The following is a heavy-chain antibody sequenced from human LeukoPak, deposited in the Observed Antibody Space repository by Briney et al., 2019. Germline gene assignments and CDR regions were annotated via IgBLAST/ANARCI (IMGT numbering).Heavy chain of an antibody. CDR3: ARRIVVTRGFDY. J-gene: IGHJ4*02. Sequence: SQTLSLTCTVSGGSISSSSYYWGWIRQPPGKGLEWIGSIYYSGSTYYNPSLKSRVTMSVDTSKNQFSLKLSSVTAADTAVYYCARRIVVTRGFDYWGQGTLVTVSS. CDR1: GGSISSSSYY. D-gene: IGHD4-23*01. V-gene: IGHV4-39*01. CDR2: IYYSGST.